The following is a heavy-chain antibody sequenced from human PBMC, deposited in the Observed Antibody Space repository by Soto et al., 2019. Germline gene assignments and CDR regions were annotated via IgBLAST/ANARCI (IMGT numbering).Heavy chain of an antibody. CDR3: ARGIQEGFDP. J-gene: IGHJ5*02. V-gene: IGHV4-30-4*01. CDR2: IYYNGII. CDR1: GDSITDGDYY. Sequence: QVSLQESGPGLVKPSQTLSLSCTVSGDSITDGDYYWSWIRQPPGKDLEWNAYIYYNGIIHYNPSLKSRVTISLDPSKNQFSLTMTSVTDADTAVYSCARGIQEGFDPWGQGTLVTVSS. D-gene: IGHD5-18*01.